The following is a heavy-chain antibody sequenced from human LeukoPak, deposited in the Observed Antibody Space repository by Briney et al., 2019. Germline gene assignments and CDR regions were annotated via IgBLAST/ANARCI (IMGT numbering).Heavy chain of an antibody. Sequence: PGRSLRLSCAASGFTFSSYGMHWVRQAPGKGLEWVAIMSNDGDDKNYSDSVKGRFTISRDNSKNTLYLQMNSPRGEDTAVYYCANAAGTWLAHPDHWGQGTLVIVSS. CDR3: ANAAGTWLAHPDH. CDR1: GFTFSSYG. J-gene: IGHJ4*02. V-gene: IGHV3-30*18. CDR2: MSNDGDDK. D-gene: IGHD6-19*01.